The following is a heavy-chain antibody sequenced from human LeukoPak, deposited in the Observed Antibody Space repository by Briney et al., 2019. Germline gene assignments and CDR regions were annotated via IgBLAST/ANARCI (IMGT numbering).Heavy chain of an antibody. CDR1: GGSISSGSFY. Sequence: SQTLSLTCTVSGGSISSGSFYWSWIRQPAGKGLEWIGRIYTSGSTNYNPSLKSRVTISVDTSKNQFSLKLSSVTAADTAVYYCARAQCCPGTPDYWGQGTLVTVSS. J-gene: IGHJ4*02. CDR3: ARAQCCPGTPDY. D-gene: IGHD2-15*01. V-gene: IGHV4-61*02. CDR2: IYTSGST.